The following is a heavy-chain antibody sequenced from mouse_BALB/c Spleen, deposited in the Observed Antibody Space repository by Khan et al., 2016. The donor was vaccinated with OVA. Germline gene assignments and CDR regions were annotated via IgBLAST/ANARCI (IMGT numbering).Heavy chain of an antibody. CDR3: ARSTYRYAFVY. V-gene: IGHV3-8*02. D-gene: IGHD2-14*01. J-gene: IGHJ3*01. CDR1: GDSITTGY. Sequence: EVKLLESGPSLVKPSQTLSLTCSGTGDSITTGYWNWIRKFPGNKLEYMGYIIYTGYTYYNPSLKSRISITRHTSNNQYYLQLNSVTDEDTATYYCARSTYRYAFVYWGQGTLVTVSA. CDR2: IIYTGYT.